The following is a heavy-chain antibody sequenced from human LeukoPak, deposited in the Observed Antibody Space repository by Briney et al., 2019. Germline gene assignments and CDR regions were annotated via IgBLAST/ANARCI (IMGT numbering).Heavy chain of an antibody. D-gene: IGHD2-2*01. CDR3: ARVGCSSTSCYRLGYYFYYMDV. CDR2: MNPNSGNS. Sequence: ASVTVSCKASVYTFTSYDINWVRQATGQGLEWMGWMNPNSGNSGYAQKLQGRITMTRNSSINTAYMELSSLRSEDTAVYYCARVGCSSTSCYRLGYYFYYMDVWGKGTTVTVSS. J-gene: IGHJ6*03. CDR1: VYTFTSYD. V-gene: IGHV1-8*01.